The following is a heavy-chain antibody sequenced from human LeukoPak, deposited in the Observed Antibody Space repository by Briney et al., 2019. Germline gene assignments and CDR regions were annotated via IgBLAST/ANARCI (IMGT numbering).Heavy chain of an antibody. CDR1: GGSFSGYY. J-gene: IGHJ5*02. D-gene: IGHD1-7*01. CDR2: INHSGST. CDR3: ARGQNWNYGKTIAWFDP. V-gene: IGHV4-34*01. Sequence: PSETLSLTCAVYGGSFSGYYWSWIRQPPGKGLEWIGEINHSGSTNYNPSLKSRVTISVDTSKNQFSLKLSSVTAADTAVYYCARGQNWNYGKTIAWFDPWGQGTLVTVSS.